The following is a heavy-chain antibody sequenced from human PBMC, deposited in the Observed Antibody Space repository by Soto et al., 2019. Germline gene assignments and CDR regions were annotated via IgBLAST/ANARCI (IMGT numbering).Heavy chain of an antibody. D-gene: IGHD3-22*01. CDR2: ISSSSSYI. J-gene: IGHJ4*02. CDR1: GFTFSSYS. V-gene: IGHV3-21*01. Sequence: EVQLVESGGGMVKPGGSLRLSCAASGFTFSSYSMNWVRQAPGKGLELVSSISSSSSYIYYADSVKGRFTISRDNAKNSLCLQMTSLRAEDTAVYFCARLTSFARRGYYCYWGQGTLVTVSS. CDR3: ARLTSFARRGYYCY.